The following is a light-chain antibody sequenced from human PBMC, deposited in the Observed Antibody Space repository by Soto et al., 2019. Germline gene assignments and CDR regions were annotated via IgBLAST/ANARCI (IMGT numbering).Light chain of an antibody. CDR2: GAS. CDR1: QSVSSSY. Sequence: EIVLTQSPGTLSLSPGERATLSCRASQSVSSSYLAWYQQKPGQAPRLLIYGASSRATGIPDRFSGSGSVTDFNLTISRLEPEDFAVYYCQQYGSSPPQTFGQGTKVEIK. V-gene: IGKV3-20*01. CDR3: QQYGSSPPQT. J-gene: IGKJ1*01.